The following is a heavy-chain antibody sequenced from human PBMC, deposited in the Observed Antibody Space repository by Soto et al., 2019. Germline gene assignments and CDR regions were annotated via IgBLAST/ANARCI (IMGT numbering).Heavy chain of an antibody. V-gene: IGHV4-34*01. CDR2: INDSGST. CDR3: QGGDF. CDR1: GGSLSGYF. D-gene: IGHD3-16*01. J-gene: IGHJ4*02. Sequence: SETLSLPCTFSGGSLSGYFWSWIRQSPDKGLEWIGEINDSGSTYYNPSFKSRLTISVDTSTSQISLRLTSVTAADSAVYYCQGGDFWGQGTRVTFSS.